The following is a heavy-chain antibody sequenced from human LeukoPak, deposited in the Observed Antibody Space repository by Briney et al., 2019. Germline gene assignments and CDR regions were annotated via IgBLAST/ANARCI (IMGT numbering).Heavy chain of an antibody. D-gene: IGHD3-3*01. J-gene: IGHJ4*02. CDR3: ARSGYYDFWSGYSHYFDY. CDR1: GYSISSGYY. V-gene: IGHV4-38-2*01. Sequence: SETLSLTCAVSGYSISSGYYWGWIRQPPGKGLEWIGSIYHSGSTYYNPSLKSRVTISVDTSKNQFSLKLSSVTAADTAVYYCARSGYYDFWSGYSHYFDYWGQGTLVTVSS. CDR2: IYHSGST.